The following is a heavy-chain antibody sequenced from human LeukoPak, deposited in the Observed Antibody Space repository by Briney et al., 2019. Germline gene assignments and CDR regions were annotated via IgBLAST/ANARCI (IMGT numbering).Heavy chain of an antibody. CDR2: IYYSGST. Sequence: SQTLSLTCTVSGDSISSGDYYWSWIRQPPGKGLEWIGYIYYSGSTYYNPSLKSRVTISVDTSKNQFSLKLSSVTAADTAVYYCARYRYYDSSGYYWDYFDYWGQGTLVTVSS. D-gene: IGHD3-22*01. J-gene: IGHJ4*02. V-gene: IGHV4-30-4*01. CDR3: ARYRYYDSSGYYWDYFDY. CDR1: GDSISSGDYY.